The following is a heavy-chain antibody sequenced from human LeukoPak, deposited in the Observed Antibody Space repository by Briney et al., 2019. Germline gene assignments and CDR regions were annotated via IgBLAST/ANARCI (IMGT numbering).Heavy chain of an antibody. J-gene: IGHJ4*02. D-gene: IGHD6-19*01. CDR1: GFTVSSNY. Sequence: GGSLRLSCAASGFTVSSNYMSWVRQAPGKGLEWVSVIYSGGSTYYADSVKGRFTISRDNSKNTLYLQMNSLRAEDTALYYCAKDKAVAAVFYYFDYWGQGTLVTVSS. CDR2: IYSGGST. CDR3: AKDKAVAAVFYYFDY. V-gene: IGHV3-53*05.